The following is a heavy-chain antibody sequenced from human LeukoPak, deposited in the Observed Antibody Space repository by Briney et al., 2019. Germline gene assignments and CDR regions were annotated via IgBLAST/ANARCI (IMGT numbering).Heavy chain of an antibody. V-gene: IGHV3-23*01. CDR3: AKERTGGWPFDY. CDR1: GFTFSNAW. CDR2: ISGSRGTT. J-gene: IGHJ4*02. Sequence: PGGSLRLSCAASGFTFSNAWMSWVRQAPGKGLEWVSGISGSRGTTYYADSVKGRLTISRDNSKNTLYLQMNSLRADDTAVYYCAKERTGGWPFDYWGQGTLVTVSS. D-gene: IGHD6-19*01.